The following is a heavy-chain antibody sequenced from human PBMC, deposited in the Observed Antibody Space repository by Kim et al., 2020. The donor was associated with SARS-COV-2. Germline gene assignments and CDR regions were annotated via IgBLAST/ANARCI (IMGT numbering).Heavy chain of an antibody. V-gene: IGHV4-4*02. J-gene: IGHJ1*01. D-gene: IGHD1-26*01. CDR3: VMGEYF. CDR1: GGSFSTKKW. Sequence: SETLSLTCGVSGGSFSTKKWWTWVRQSPGAGLEWIGEISHSGTTYYSPSLKNRGSIFLDMSKSQVSLELTSVTAADTAMYYCVMGEYF. CDR2: ISHSGTT.